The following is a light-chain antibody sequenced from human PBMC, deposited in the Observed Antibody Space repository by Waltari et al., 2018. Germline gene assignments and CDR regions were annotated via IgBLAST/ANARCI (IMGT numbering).Light chain of an antibody. V-gene: IGLV3-21*01. J-gene: IGLJ1*01. CDR2: YDS. CDR3: QVWDSSSAYI. Sequence: SYGVTPPRSVSVSPGQPARITCRGDNIGRQNVYWYQQKPPQAPALVIFYDSDRPSGIPERFSGSNAGSTATLTISGVEAGDEADYYCQVWDSSSAYIFGTGTRLTVL. CDR1: NIGRQN.